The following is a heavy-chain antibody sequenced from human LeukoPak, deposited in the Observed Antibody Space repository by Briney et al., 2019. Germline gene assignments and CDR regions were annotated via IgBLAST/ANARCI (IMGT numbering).Heavy chain of an antibody. J-gene: IGHJ2*01. Sequence: SETLSLTCAVYGGSFSGYYWSWIRQPPGKGLEWIGEITRSGGANYNPSLKSRVSMSIDTSKNQFSLRLTSVTAADTAVYYCARLDLLVQNYWYFDLWGRGTLVTVSS. D-gene: IGHD6-13*01. CDR3: ARLDLLVQNYWYFDL. CDR2: ITRSGGA. V-gene: IGHV4-34*01. CDR1: GGSFSGYY.